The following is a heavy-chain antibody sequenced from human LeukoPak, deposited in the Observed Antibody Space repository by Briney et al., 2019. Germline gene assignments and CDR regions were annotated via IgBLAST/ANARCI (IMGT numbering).Heavy chain of an antibody. CDR1: GFTFSTYG. V-gene: IGHV3-33*06. CDR3: AKGRGSGYYYDAFDI. CDR2: IWYDASNK. D-gene: IGHD3-22*01. J-gene: IGHJ3*02. Sequence: PGGSLRLSCSASGFTFSTYGMHWVRQAPGKGLEWVAVIWYDASNKYYADSVKGRFTISRDNSKNTLYLQMNSLRAEDTAVYYCAKGRGSGYYYDAFDIWGQGTMVTVSS.